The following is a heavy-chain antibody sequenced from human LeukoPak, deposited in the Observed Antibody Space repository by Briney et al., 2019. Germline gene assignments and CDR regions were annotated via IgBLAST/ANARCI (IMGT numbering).Heavy chain of an antibody. CDR3: ARQYYYDSRGYPYSSSGGMDV. V-gene: IGHV4-34*01. CDR1: GGSFSGYY. Sequence: KPSETLSLTCAVYGGSFSGYYWSWIRQPPGKGLEWIGEINHSGSTNYNPSLKSRVTISVDTSKNQFSLKLSSVTAADTAVYYCARQYYYDSRGYPYSSSGGMDVWGQGTTVTVSS. CDR2: INHSGST. J-gene: IGHJ6*02. D-gene: IGHD3-22*01.